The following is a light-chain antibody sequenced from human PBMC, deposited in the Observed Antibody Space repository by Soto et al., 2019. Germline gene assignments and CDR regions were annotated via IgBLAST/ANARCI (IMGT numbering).Light chain of an antibody. CDR3: QQYCSSSYT. CDR1: QSVNSTY. CDR2: GAS. Sequence: EIVLTQSPGTLSLSPGERATLSCRASQSVNSTYLAWYQQNPGQAPRLLIYGASSRATGIPDRFSGSGSVTDFTLTVSILEPEDFAVYFYQQYCSSSYTFGKGTKLEIK. J-gene: IGKJ2*01. V-gene: IGKV3-20*01.